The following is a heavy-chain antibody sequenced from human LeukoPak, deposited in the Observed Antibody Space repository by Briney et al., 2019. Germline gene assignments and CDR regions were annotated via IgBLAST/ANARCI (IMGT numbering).Heavy chain of an antibody. CDR1: GGSITTTNW. V-gene: IGHV4-4*02. CDR3: TRESGAFSPFGF. Sequence: SETLSLTCAVSGGSITTTNWWSWVRPPPGKGLEWIGEVHLSGATNYNPSLESRVSMSIDKSKNHLSLEVTSVTAADTAIYYCTRESGAFSPFGFWGQGTLLTVSS. CDR2: VHLSGAT. D-gene: IGHD1-26*01. J-gene: IGHJ4*02.